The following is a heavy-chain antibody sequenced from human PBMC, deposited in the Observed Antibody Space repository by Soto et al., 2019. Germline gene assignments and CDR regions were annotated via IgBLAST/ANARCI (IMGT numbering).Heavy chain of an antibody. V-gene: IGHV4-34*01. CDR1: GGSFSGYY. D-gene: IGHD5-12*01. J-gene: IGHJ5*02. CDR2: INHSGST. CDR3: ARGGKGYRGQENNWFDP. Sequence: QVQLQQWGAGLLKPSETLSLTCAVYGGSFSGYYWSWIRQPPGKGLEWIGEINHSGSTNYNPSLKSRVTISVDTSKNQFSLKLSSVTAADTAVYYCARGGKGYRGQENNWFDPWGQGTLVTVSS.